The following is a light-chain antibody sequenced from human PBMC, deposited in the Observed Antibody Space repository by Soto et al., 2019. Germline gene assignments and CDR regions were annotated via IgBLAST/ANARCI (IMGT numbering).Light chain of an antibody. J-gene: IGKJ1*01. V-gene: IGKV3-20*01. CDR3: EQYGSSPRT. CDR1: QSVTSNY. CDR2: GIS. Sequence: IVLTQSPGTLSLSPGERATLCCRASQSVTSNYFAWYQQKPGQAPRLLIYGISDRATGIPDRFSGSGSGTDFTLTISRLEPEDFAVYYCEQYGSSPRTFGQGTKVEIK.